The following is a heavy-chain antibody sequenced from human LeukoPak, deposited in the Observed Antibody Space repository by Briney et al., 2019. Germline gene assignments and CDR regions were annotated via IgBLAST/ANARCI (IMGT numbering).Heavy chain of an antibody. Sequence: GGSLRLSCAASGFTFSSYAMHWVRQAPGKGLEWVAVISYDGSNKYYADSVKGRLTISRDNSKNTLYLQMNSLRAEDTAVYYCARGLGATSPSANRWGQGTLVTVSS. CDR2: ISYDGSNK. CDR3: ARGLGATSPSANR. V-gene: IGHV3-30*04. J-gene: IGHJ4*02. CDR1: GFTFSSYA. D-gene: IGHD1-26*01.